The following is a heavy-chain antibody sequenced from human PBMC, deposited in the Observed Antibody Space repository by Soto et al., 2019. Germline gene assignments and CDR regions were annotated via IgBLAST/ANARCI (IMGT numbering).Heavy chain of an antibody. D-gene: IGHD6-13*01. V-gene: IGHV4-59*01. CDR3: AKGGPSSQWFDP. CDR1: GGSISSYY. CDR2: IYYSGST. J-gene: IGHJ5*02. Sequence: SETLSLTCTVSGGSISSYYWSWIRQPPGKGLEWIGYIYYSGSTNYNPSLKSRVTISVDTSRNQFSLKMTSLTDADTAVYYCAKGGPSSQWFDPWGLGTLVTVSS.